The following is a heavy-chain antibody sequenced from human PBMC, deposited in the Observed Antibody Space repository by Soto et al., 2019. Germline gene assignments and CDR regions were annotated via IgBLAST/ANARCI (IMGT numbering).Heavy chain of an antibody. CDR2: INHSGST. V-gene: IGHV4-34*01. CDR1: GGSFSGYY. CDR3: AKDTTTEDAFDI. D-gene: IGHD5-12*01. Sequence: SETLSLTCAVYGGSFSGYYWSWIRQPPGKGLEWIGEINHSGSTNYNPSLKSRVTISRDNAKNSLYLQMNSLRAEDTALYYCAKDTTTEDAFDIWGQGTMVTVSS. J-gene: IGHJ3*02.